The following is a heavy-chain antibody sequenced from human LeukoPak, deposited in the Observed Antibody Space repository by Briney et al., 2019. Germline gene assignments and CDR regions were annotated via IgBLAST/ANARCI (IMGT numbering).Heavy chain of an antibody. V-gene: IGHV4-61*02. D-gene: IGHD6-19*01. CDR1: GSSISSGSYY. CDR2: IYTSGST. J-gene: IGHJ4*02. CDR3: ARGGWYGSVDY. Sequence: PSETLSLTCTVSGSSISSGSYYWSWIRQPAGKGLEWIGRIYTSGSTNYNPSLKSRVTISVDTSKNQFSLKLSSVTAADTAVYYCARGGWYGSVDYWGQGTLVTVSS.